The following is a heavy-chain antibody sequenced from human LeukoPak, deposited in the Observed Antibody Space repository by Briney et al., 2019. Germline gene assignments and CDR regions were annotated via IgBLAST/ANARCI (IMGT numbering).Heavy chain of an antibody. V-gene: IGHV3-66*01. D-gene: IGHD6-19*01. J-gene: IGHJ4*02. CDR3: GRDTAVAHLYAY. Sequence: PGGSLRLSCAASGFTVSSNYMSWVRQAPGKGLEWVSVIYSGGSTYYADSVKGRFTISRDNAKNSLYLQMNSLRAEDTALYYCGRDTAVAHLYAYWGQGAPVTDSS. CDR2: IYSGGST. CDR1: GFTVSSNY.